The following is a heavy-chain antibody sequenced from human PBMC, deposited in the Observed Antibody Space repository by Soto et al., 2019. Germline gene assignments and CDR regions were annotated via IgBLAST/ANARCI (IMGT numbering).Heavy chain of an antibody. CDR1: GGTISSGDYY. CDR3: ARAGTSTIFGVVIPCNWFDP. J-gene: IGHJ5*02. CDR2: IYYSVST. D-gene: IGHD3-3*01. Sequence: QVQLQESGPGLVKPSQTLSLTCTVSGGTISSGDYYWSWIRQPPGKGLEWIGYIYYSVSTYYNPSLKSRVTISVDTSKNQFSLKLSSVTAADTAVYYCARAGTSTIFGVVIPCNWFDPWGQGTLVTVSS. V-gene: IGHV4-30-4*01.